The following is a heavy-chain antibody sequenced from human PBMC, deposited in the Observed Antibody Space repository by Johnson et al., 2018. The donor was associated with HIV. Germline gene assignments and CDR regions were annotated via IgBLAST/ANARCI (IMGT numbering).Heavy chain of an antibody. CDR3: ARDPSPIVGATYAFDI. D-gene: IGHD1-26*01. CDR1: GFTFSSYA. J-gene: IGHJ3*02. Sequence: VQLVESGGGVVQPGRSLRLSCAASGFTFSSYAMHWVRQAPGKGLEWVAVISYDGSNKYYADSVKGRFTTSRDHSKNTLYLQMNSLRAEDTAVYYCARDPSPIVGATYAFDIWGQGTMVTVSS. V-gene: IGHV3-30*14. CDR2: ISYDGSNK.